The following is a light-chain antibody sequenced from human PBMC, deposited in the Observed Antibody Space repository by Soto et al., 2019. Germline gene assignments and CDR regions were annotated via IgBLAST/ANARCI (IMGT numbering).Light chain of an antibody. CDR1: SSDVGGYKY. J-gene: IGLJ3*02. CDR2: DVS. CDR3: SSYTSSSRWV. Sequence: QSALTQPASVSGSPGQSITISCTGTSSDVGGYKYVSWYQQNPGKAPKLMIYDVSNRPSGVSNRFSGSKSGNTASLTISGLQAEDEADYHCSSYTSSSRWVFGGGTKLTVL. V-gene: IGLV2-14*01.